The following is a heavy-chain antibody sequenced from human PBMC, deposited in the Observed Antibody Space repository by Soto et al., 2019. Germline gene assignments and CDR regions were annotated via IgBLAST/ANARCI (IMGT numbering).Heavy chain of an antibody. CDR1: GGTFSSYA. J-gene: IGHJ6*02. Sequence: SVKVSCKASGGTFSSYAISWVRQAPGQGLEWMGGIIPIFGTANYAQKFQGRVTITADESTSTAYMELSSLRSEDTAVYYCARTTVTAHYYYYGMDVWGQGTTVTVSS. V-gene: IGHV1-69*13. CDR2: IIPIFGTA. CDR3: ARTTVTAHYYYYGMDV. D-gene: IGHD4-4*01.